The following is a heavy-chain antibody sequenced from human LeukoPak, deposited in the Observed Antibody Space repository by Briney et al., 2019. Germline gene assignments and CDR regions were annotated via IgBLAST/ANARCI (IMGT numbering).Heavy chain of an antibody. CDR3: ARVASYAFDI. CDR1: GFTFNSYW. Sequence: GGSLRLSCAASGFTFNSYWMSWVRQAPGKGLEWVANIKQDGSERYYVGSLKGQFTISRDNAKNSLYLQMNSLRAEDTAVYYCARVASYAFDIWGQGTMVTVSS. V-gene: IGHV3-7*01. CDR2: IKQDGSER. D-gene: IGHD6-6*01. J-gene: IGHJ3*02.